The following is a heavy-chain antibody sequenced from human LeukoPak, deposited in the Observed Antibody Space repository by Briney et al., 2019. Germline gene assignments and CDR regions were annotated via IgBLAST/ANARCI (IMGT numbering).Heavy chain of an antibody. J-gene: IGHJ3*02. V-gene: IGHV4-4*07. CDR1: GGSISSYY. Sequence: SETLSLTCTVSGGSISSYYWSWIRQPAGKGLEWIGRIYTSGNTNYNPSLKSRVTMSIDTSKNQFSLKLSSVTAAATAIYYCARDLTYYYDSSGLRHTFDIWGQGTMVTVSS. CDR2: IYTSGNT. CDR3: ARDLTYYYDSSGLRHTFDI. D-gene: IGHD3-22*01.